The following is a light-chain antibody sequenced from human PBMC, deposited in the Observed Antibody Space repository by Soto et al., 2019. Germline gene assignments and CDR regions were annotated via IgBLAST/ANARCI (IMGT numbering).Light chain of an antibody. Sequence: QSALTQPRSVSGSPGQSVTIACTGTSSDVGGYNYVSWYQQHPGKAPKLMIYDVNKRPSGVPDRFSASKSGNTASLTISGLQAEDESDDYCCSYAGSYNWVFGGGTQLPVL. J-gene: IGLJ3*02. CDR1: SSDVGGYNY. V-gene: IGLV2-11*01. CDR2: DVN. CDR3: CSYAGSYNWV.